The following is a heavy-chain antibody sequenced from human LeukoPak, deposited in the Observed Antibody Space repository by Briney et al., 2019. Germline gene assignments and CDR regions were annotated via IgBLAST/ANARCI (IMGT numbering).Heavy chain of an antibody. CDR3: ARARSWLRIDY. J-gene: IGHJ4*02. V-gene: IGHV4-59*01. D-gene: IGHD6-13*01. Sequence: SETLSLTCTVSGGSITNFYGGWIRQPPGRGLEWIGFISYSVSADYNPSLKSRVTISVDTSKNQFSLKLSSVTAADTAVYYCARARSWLRIDYWGQGALVTVSS. CDR2: ISYSVSA. CDR1: GGSITNFY.